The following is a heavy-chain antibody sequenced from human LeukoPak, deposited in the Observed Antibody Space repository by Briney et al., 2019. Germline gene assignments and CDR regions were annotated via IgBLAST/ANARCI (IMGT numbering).Heavy chain of an antibody. J-gene: IGHJ5*02. CDR1: GGSISSGDYY. CDR3: AREGTGYCSSTSYCYWFDP. CDR2: IYYSGST. Sequence: PSQTLSLTCTVSGGSISSGDYYWSWIRQPPGKGLEWIGYIYYSGSTYYNPSLKSRVTISVDTSKNQFSLKLSSVTAADTAVYYCAREGTGYCSSTSYCYWFDPWGQGTLATVSS. V-gene: IGHV4-30-4*08. D-gene: IGHD2-2*01.